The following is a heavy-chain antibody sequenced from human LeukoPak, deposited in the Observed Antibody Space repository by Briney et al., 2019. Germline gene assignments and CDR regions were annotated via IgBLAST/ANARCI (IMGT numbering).Heavy chain of an antibody. J-gene: IGHJ3*02. D-gene: IGHD5-12*01. V-gene: IGHV3-30*02. CDR2: IRYDGSNK. Sequence: GGSLRLSCAASGFTFSSYGMHWVRQAPGKGLEWVAFIRYDGSNKYYADSVKGRFTISRDNSKNTLYLQMNSLRAEDTAVYYCAKDIVATHGAFDIWGQGTMVTVSS. CDR3: AKDIVATHGAFDI. CDR1: GFTFSSYG.